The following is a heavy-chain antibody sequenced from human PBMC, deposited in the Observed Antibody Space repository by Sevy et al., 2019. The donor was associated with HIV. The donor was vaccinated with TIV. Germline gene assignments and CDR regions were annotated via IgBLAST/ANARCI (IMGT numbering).Heavy chain of an antibody. Sequence: GGSLRLSCAASGFSFSTYAMTWVRQAPGKGLEWVSGISGSGTSTYYTDSVKGRFTISRDNSKNTVYLQMNNLRAEDTAVYYCGKVSIFGVGGFYEYWGQGTLVTVSS. CDR2: ISGSGTST. CDR3: GKVSIFGVGGFYEY. J-gene: IGHJ4*02. D-gene: IGHD3-3*01. CDR1: GFSFSTYA. V-gene: IGHV3-23*01.